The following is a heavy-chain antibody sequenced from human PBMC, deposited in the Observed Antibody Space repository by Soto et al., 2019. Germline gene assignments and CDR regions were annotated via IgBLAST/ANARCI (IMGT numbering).Heavy chain of an antibody. D-gene: IGHD6-19*01. Sequence: QVQLVQSGAEVKKPGASVKVSCKASGYTFTGYYMHWVRQAPGQGLEWMGWINPNSGGTNYAQKCQGWVTMTRDTSISTDYMELSRLRSDDTAVYYCARDLGSSGLYGMDVWGQGTTVTVSS. V-gene: IGHV1-2*04. J-gene: IGHJ6*02. CDR1: GYTFTGYY. CDR3: ARDLGSSGLYGMDV. CDR2: INPNSGGT.